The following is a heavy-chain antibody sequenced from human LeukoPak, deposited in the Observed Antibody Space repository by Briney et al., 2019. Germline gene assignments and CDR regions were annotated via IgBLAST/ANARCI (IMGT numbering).Heavy chain of an antibody. CDR1: GFTFSSYW. D-gene: IGHD1-14*01. CDR3: AKTEPTGPGGRAYYYYGMDV. J-gene: IGHJ6*02. Sequence: GGSLRLSCAASGFTFSSYWMSWVRQAPGKGLEWVAVISYDGSNKYYADSVKGRFTISRDNSKNTLYLQMNILRTEDTAVYYCAKTEPTGPGGRAYYYYGMDVWGQGTTVTVSS. CDR2: ISYDGSNK. V-gene: IGHV3-30*18.